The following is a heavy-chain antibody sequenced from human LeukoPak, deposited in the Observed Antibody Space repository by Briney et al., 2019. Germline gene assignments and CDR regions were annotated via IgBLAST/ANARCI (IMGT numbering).Heavy chain of an antibody. CDR1: GYTFTSYG. CDR2: ISAYNGNT. V-gene: IGHV1-18*01. Sequence: GASVQVSCKASGYTFTSYGISWVRQAPGQGLEWMGWISAYNGNTNYAQKLQGRVTMTTHTSTSTAYMELRSLRSDDTAVYYCARYYYGSGSYYNPYYYYYMDVWGKGTTVTVSS. D-gene: IGHD3-10*01. CDR3: ARYYYGSGSYYNPYYYYYMDV. J-gene: IGHJ6*03.